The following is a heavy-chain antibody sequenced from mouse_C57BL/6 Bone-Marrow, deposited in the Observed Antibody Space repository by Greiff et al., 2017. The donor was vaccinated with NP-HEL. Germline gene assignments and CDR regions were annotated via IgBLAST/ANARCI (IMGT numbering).Heavy chain of an antibody. J-gene: IGHJ2*01. CDR2: IDPSDSYT. Sequence: QLQQPGAELVRPGTSVKLSCKASGYTFTSYWMHWVKQRPGQGLEWIGVIDPSDSYTNYNQKFKGKATLTVDTSSSTAYMQLSSLTSEDSAVYYCARGALRRFDYWGQGTTLTVSS. D-gene: IGHD1-2*01. CDR3: ARGALRRFDY. CDR1: GYTFTSYW. V-gene: IGHV1-59*01.